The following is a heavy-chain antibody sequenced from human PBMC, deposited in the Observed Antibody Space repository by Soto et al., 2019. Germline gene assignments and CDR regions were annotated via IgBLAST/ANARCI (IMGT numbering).Heavy chain of an antibody. Sequence: EVQLVESGGGLVQPGESLRLSCAASGFTFNDYWMHWVRQVPGKGLVWVSRINTDGSSTSYADSVKGRFTISRDNAKNTLSLQMSSLRVEDTAMYYCTRDGRGLGRLSLFEYWGQGVLVTVSS. CDR2: INTDGSST. CDR1: GFTFNDYW. CDR3: TRDGRGLGRLSLFEY. D-gene: IGHD2-21*02. V-gene: IGHV3-74*01. J-gene: IGHJ4*02.